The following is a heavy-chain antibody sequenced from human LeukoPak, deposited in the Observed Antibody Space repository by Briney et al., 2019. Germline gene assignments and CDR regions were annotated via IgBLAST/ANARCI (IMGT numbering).Heavy chain of an antibody. J-gene: IGHJ4*02. CDR2: ISWNSGSI. V-gene: IGHV3-9*01. Sequence: GRSLRLSCAASGFTFDDYAMHWVRQAPGKGLGWVSGISWNSGSIGYADSVKGRFTISRDNAKNSLYLQMNSLRAEDTALYYCAKDRLTDLGGYSYGGGLDYWGQGTLVTVSS. CDR1: GFTFDDYA. D-gene: IGHD5-18*01. CDR3: AKDRLTDLGGYSYGGGLDY.